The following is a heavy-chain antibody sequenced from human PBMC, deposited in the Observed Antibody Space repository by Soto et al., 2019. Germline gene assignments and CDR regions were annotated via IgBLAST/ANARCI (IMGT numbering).Heavy chain of an antibody. J-gene: IGHJ4*02. CDR1: GGSISSCY. CDR3: AREIMTTVAIDY. Sequence: SETLSLTCTVSGGSISSCYWNWIRQPAGQGLEWIGRIYTTGSTNYNPSLRRRVTMSVDTSKNQFSLKLRSVTAADTAVYYCAREIMTTVAIDYWGQGTLVTVSS. D-gene: IGHD4-17*01. CDR2: IYTTGST. V-gene: IGHV4-4*07.